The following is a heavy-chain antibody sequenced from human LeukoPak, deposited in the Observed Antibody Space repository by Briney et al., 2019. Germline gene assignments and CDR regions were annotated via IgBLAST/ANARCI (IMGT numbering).Heavy chain of an antibody. CDR2: ISSSSSYI. CDR3: ARIDDCSVGRYYYGMDV. CDR1: GFTFSSYA. D-gene: IGHD3-22*01. Sequence: PGGSLRLSCAASGFTFSSYAMSWVRQAPGKGLEWVSSISSSSSYIYYADSVKGRFTISRDNAKNSLYLQMNSLRAEDTAVYYCARIDDCSVGRYYYGMDVWGQGTTVTVSS. V-gene: IGHV3-21*01. J-gene: IGHJ6*02.